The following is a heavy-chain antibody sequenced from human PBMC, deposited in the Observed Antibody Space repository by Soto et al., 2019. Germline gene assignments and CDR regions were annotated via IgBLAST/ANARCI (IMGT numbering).Heavy chain of an antibody. Sequence: PSETLFLTCTVSGGSISSYYWSWIRQPPGKGLEWIGYIYYSGSTNYNPSLKSRVTISVDTSKNQFSLKLSSVTAADTAVYYCARAGRMVRGVIIFRGFDPWGQGTLVTVSS. J-gene: IGHJ5*02. CDR2: IYYSGST. D-gene: IGHD3-10*01. CDR3: ARAGRMVRGVIIFRGFDP. CDR1: GGSISSYY. V-gene: IGHV4-59*01.